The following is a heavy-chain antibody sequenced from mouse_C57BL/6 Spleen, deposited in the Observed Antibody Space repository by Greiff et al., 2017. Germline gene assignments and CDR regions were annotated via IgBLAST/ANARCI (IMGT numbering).Heavy chain of an antibody. CDR2: INPSNGGT. CDR3: ERYSNLGYWYFDV. Sequence: QVQLQQPGTELVKPGASVKLSCKASGYTFTSYWMHWVKQRPGQGLEWIGNINPSNGGTNYNEKFKSKATLTVDKSSSTAYMQLSSLTSEDSAVYYWERYSNLGYWYFDVWGTGTTVTVSS. CDR1: GYTFTSYW. V-gene: IGHV1-53*01. J-gene: IGHJ1*03. D-gene: IGHD2-5*01.